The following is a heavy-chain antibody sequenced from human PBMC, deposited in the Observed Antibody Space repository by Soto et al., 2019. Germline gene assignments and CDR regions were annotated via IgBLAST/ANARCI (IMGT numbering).Heavy chain of an antibody. J-gene: IGHJ4*02. V-gene: IGHV3-23*01. CDR3: ARGRYLDSSDYWVANLPFDH. Sequence: GGSLRLSCAAPGFTFNGYVMTWVRQAPGEGLEWVSSISRSGRGSAYYADSVKGRFTISRDNSENTLFLQMNNLRDEDTALYYCARGRYLDSSDYWVANLPFDHWGLGTLVTVSS. CDR1: GFTFNGYV. CDR2: ISRSGRGSA. D-gene: IGHD3-22*01.